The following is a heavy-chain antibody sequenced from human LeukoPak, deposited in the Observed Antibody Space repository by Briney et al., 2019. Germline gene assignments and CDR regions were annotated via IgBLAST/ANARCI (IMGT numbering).Heavy chain of an antibody. CDR3: AKDWTVGAAYYYYGMDV. CDR1: GFTFSSYS. Sequence: GGSLRLSCAASGFTFSSYSMNWVRQAPGKGLEWVAVISYDGSNKYYADSVKGRFTISRDNSKNTLYLQMNSLRAEDTAVYYCAKDWTVGAAYYYYGMDVWGQGTTVTVSS. D-gene: IGHD1-26*01. V-gene: IGHV3-30*18. J-gene: IGHJ6*02. CDR2: ISYDGSNK.